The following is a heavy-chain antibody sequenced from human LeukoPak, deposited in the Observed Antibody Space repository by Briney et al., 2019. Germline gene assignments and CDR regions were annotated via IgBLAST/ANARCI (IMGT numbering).Heavy chain of an antibody. CDR3: SYGSVYYFDY. J-gene: IGHJ4*02. D-gene: IGHD3-10*01. Sequence: SQTLPLTCTVSGGSISSGDYYWSWIRQPPGKGLEWIGYIYYSGSTYYNPSLKSRVTISVDTSKNQFSLKLSSVTAADTAVYYCSYGSVYYFDYWGQGTLVTVSS. CDR1: GGSISSGDYY. CDR2: IYYSGST. V-gene: IGHV4-30-4*01.